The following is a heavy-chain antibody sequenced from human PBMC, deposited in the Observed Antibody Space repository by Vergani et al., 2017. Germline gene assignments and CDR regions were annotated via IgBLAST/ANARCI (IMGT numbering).Heavy chain of an antibody. CDR1: GFTFSSYA. Sequence: EVQLLESGGGLVQPGGSLRLSCAASGFTFSSYAMSWVRQAPGKGLEWVSAISGSGGSTYYADSVKGRLTISRDNSKNTLYLQMNSLRAEDKAVYYCAKDPVLLWFGELVGAFDIWGQGTMVTVSS. V-gene: IGHV3-23*01. J-gene: IGHJ3*02. D-gene: IGHD3-10*01. CDR2: ISGSGGST. CDR3: AKDPVLLWFGELVGAFDI.